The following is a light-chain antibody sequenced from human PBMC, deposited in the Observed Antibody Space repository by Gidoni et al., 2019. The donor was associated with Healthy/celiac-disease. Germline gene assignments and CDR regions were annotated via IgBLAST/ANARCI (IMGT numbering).Light chain of an antibody. V-gene: IGKV4-1*01. Sequence: DILMTQSPDSLAVSLGERATINCKSSQSVLYSSNNKNYLAWYQQKPGQPPKLLIYWASTRECGVPERFSGSGSGTDFTLTISSLQAEDVAVYYCQQYYSNPPAFGGGTKVEIK. J-gene: IGKJ4*01. CDR1: QSVLYSSNNKNY. CDR2: WAS. CDR3: QQYYSNPPA.